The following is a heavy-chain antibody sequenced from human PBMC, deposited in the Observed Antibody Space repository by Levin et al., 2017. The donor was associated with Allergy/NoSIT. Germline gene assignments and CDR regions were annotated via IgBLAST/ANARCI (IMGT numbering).Heavy chain of an antibody. CDR2: ISGSGGST. CDR3: SKGGYCSGGSCYDNY. J-gene: IGHJ4*02. Sequence: GGSLRLSCTASGFTFSSYAMSWVRQAPGKGLEWVSAISGSGGSTYYADSVKGRFTISRDNSKNTLYLQMNSLRAADTAVYYCSKGGYCSGGSCYDNYWGQGTLVTVSS. D-gene: IGHD2-15*01. V-gene: IGHV3-23*01. CDR1: GFTFSSYA.